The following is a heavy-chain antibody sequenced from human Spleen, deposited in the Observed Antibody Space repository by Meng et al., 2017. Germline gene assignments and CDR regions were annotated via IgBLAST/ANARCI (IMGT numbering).Heavy chain of an antibody. CDR2: INHSGST. Sequence: VQLQQCGDCLFKPWEPSSLPCVCSGGSFGDYYWSWIRQPPGKGLEWIGEINHSGSTNYNPSLESRATISVDTSQNNLSLKLSSVTAADSAVYYCARGPTTMAHDFDYWGQGTLVTVSS. CDR3: ARGPTTMAHDFDY. D-gene: IGHD4-11*01. J-gene: IGHJ4*02. CDR1: GGSFGDYY. V-gene: IGHV4-34*01.